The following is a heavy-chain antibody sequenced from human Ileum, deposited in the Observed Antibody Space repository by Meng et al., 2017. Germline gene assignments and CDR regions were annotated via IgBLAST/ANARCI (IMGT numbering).Heavy chain of an antibody. CDR3: ARGRHCSSTTCYLSDS. CDR2: TSTYNSNR. D-gene: IGHD2-2*01. V-gene: IGHV1-18*01. Sequence: QVHLVQSGPEVRKPGASGKVSWQASGYSFTNYGINWVRQAPGKGLEWMGWTSTYNSNRNYAQSLQGRVTMTTDTSTTTAYMELRSLTFDDTAVYYCARGRHCSSTTCYLSDSWGQGTLVTVSS. J-gene: IGHJ4*02. CDR1: GYSFTNYG.